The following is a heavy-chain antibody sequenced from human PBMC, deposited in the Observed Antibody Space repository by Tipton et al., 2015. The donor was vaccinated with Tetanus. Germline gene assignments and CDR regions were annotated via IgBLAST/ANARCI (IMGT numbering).Heavy chain of an antibody. CDR1: GFTFSSYS. D-gene: IGHD4-17*01. CDR2: ISSSSSYI. Sequence: GSLRLSCAASGFTFSSYSMNWVRQAPGKGLEWVSSISSSSSYIYYADSVKGRFTISRDNAKNSLYLQMNSLRAEDTAVYYCAVSYGDYVVTLNYFDYWGQGTLVTVSS. V-gene: IGHV3-21*01. CDR3: AVSYGDYVVTLNYFDY. J-gene: IGHJ4*02.